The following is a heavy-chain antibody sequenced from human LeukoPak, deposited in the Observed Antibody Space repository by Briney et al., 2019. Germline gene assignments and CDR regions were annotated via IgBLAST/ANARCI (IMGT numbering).Heavy chain of an antibody. J-gene: IGHJ4*02. V-gene: IGHV1-69*06. CDR3: ASYYYGSGSYYIFLDY. D-gene: IGHD3-10*01. CDR2: IIPIFATP. CDR1: GGTFSSYA. Sequence: ASVKVSCKASGGTFSSYAISWVRQAPGQGLEWMGGIIPIFATPNYAQKFQGRVTITADKSTSTAYMELSSLRSEDTAVYYCASYYYGSGSYYIFLDYWGQGTLVTVSS.